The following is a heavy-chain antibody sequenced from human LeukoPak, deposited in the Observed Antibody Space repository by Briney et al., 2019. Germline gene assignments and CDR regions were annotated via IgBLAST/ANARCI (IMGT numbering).Heavy chain of an antibody. CDR1: GFTFSSYA. CDR3: ATVGPGYGKYYFDY. CDR2: IRGSGGGT. J-gene: IGHJ4*02. Sequence: GGSLRLSCAASGFTFSSYAMNWVRQAPGKGLEWVSVIRGSGGGTYYADSVKGRFTISRDNSKNTLYLQMNSLRAEDTAVYYCATVGPGYGKYYFDYWGQGTLVTVSS. V-gene: IGHV3-23*01. D-gene: IGHD5-12*01.